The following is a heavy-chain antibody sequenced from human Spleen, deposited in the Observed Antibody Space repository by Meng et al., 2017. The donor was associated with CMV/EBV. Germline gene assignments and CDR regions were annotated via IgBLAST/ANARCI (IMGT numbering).Heavy chain of an antibody. CDR3: ASDYCSPSICYI. D-gene: IGHD2-2*02. V-gene: IGHV1-2*02. J-gene: IGHJ4*02. CDR2: INPDTGDT. CDR1: GYTFTGYY. Sequence: ASVQVSCKASGYTFTGYYIHWVRQAPGQGLEWMGWINPDTGDTNYAQKFQGRVAMTRDTSIATAYMELSRLKFDDTAVYYCASDYCSPSICYIWGQGALVTVSS.